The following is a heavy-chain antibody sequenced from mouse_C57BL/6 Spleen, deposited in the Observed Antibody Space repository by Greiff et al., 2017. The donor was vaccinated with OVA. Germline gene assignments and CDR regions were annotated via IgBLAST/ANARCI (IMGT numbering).Heavy chain of an antibody. CDR1: GFSLTSYG. J-gene: IGHJ4*01. D-gene: IGHD4-1*01. V-gene: IGHV2-6*01. CDR3: ARLGPWAMDY. Sequence: VKVVESGPGLVAPSQSLSITCTVSGFSLTSYGVDWVRQSPGKGLEWLGVIWGVGSTNYNSALKSRLSISKDNSKSQVFLKMNSLQTDDTAMYYCARLGPWAMDYWGQGTSVTVSS. CDR2: IWGVGST.